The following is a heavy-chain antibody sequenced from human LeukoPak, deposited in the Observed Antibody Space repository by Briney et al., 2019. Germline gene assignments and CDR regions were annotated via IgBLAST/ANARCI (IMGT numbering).Heavy chain of an antibody. J-gene: IGHJ4*02. CDR3: ARDRAWNYFDY. CDR1: GFTFSRHG. Sequence: GGSLRLSCAPSGFTFSRHGMHWVRQAPGKGLEWVAIISNDGSRKYYAHSVEGRFTISRDNSKNTLYLQMDSLRVEDTAVYYCARDRAWNYFDYWGQGTLVTVSS. V-gene: IGHV3-30*03. D-gene: IGHD3-3*01. CDR2: ISNDGSRK.